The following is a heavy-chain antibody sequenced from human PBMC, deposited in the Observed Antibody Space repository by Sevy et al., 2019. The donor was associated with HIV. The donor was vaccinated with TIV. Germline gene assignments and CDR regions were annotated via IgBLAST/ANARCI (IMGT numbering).Heavy chain of an antibody. CDR2: ISYDGSNK. Sequence: GGSLRLSCAASGFTFSNYGIHWVRQAPGKGLEWVAIISYDGSNKSYADSVKGQFTISRDNSKNTLYLQMNSLRAEDTAIYYCAMGGFGSGWYSVAFDIWGPGTMVTVSS. V-gene: IGHV3-30*03. CDR1: GFTFSNYG. J-gene: IGHJ3*02. D-gene: IGHD6-19*01. CDR3: AMGGFGSGWYSVAFDI.